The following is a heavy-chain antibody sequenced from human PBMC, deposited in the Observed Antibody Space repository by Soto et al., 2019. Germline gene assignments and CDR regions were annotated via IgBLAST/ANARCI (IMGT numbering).Heavy chain of an antibody. CDR3: AREYGGYDLYYYYYGMDV. CDR2: MNPNSGNT. J-gene: IGHJ6*02. D-gene: IGHD5-12*01. Sequence: GASVKVSCKASGYTFTSYDIKWGRQATGQGLEWMGWMNPNSGNTGYAQKFQGRVTMTRNTSISTAYMELSSLRSEDTAVYYCAREYGGYDLYYYYYGMDVWGQGTTVTVSS. CDR1: GYTFTSYD. V-gene: IGHV1-8*01.